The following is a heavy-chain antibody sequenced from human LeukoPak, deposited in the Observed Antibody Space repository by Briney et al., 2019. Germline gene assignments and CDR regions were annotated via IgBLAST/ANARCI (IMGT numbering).Heavy chain of an antibody. Sequence: SETLSLTCNGSGVSITSSGFYWSWLRQHPGKGLEWIGHITNSGSTSYNPSLKSRLTIARDTSKNQFSLELRFATAADTALYYCARDNTLTSSPDAFDFWGQGTLVTVSS. CDR1: GVSITSSGFY. D-gene: IGHD6-6*01. V-gene: IGHV4-31*03. CDR2: ITNSGST. J-gene: IGHJ3*01. CDR3: ARDNTLTSSPDAFDF.